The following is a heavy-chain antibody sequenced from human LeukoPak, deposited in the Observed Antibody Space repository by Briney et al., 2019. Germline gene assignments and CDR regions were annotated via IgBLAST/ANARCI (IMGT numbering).Heavy chain of an antibody. CDR3: ARFRGIRYTGYYYYMDV. CDR2: INHSGST. D-gene: IGHD1-14*01. CDR1: GGSFSGYY. V-gene: IGHV4-34*01. Sequence: TSETLSLTCAVYGGSFSGYYWSWIRQPPGKGLEWIGEINHSGSTNYNPSLKSRVTISVDTSKNQFSLKLSSVTAADTAVYYCARFRGIRYTGYYYYMDVWGKGTTVTVSS. J-gene: IGHJ6*03.